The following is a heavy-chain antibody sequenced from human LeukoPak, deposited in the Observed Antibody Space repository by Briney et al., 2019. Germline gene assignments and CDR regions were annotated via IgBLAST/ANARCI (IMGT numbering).Heavy chain of an antibody. V-gene: IGHV3-49*04. CDR3: TPLVY. Sequence: GGSPRLSCTASGFTFGDYAMSWVRQAPGKGLEWVGFIRSKAYGGTTEYAASVKGRFTISRDDSKSIAYLQMNSLKTEDTAVYYCTPLVYWGQGTLVTVSS. CDR2: IRSKAYGGTT. D-gene: IGHD2-8*02. CDR1: GFTFGDYA. J-gene: IGHJ4*02.